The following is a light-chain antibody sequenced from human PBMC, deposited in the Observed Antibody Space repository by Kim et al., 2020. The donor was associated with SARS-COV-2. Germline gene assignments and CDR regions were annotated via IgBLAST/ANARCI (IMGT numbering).Light chain of an antibody. CDR1: QSVSSY. CDR3: QKRRKRPLRM. Sequence: EIVLTQSPATLSLSPGERATLSCRASQSVSSYLAWYQQKPGQAPRLLIYDASNRATGIPARFSGSGSGTDFTLTISSLEPEDFAVYYCQKRRKRPLRMFGQGTKVGIK. CDR2: DAS. J-gene: IGKJ1*01. V-gene: IGKV3-11*01.